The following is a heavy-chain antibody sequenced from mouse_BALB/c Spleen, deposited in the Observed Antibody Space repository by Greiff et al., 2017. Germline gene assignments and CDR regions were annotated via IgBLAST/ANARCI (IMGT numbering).Heavy chain of an antibody. CDR2: INSNGGST. CDR3: AREGGFYAMDY. J-gene: IGHJ4*01. CDR1: GFTFSSYG. Sequence: EVQGVESGGGLVQPGGSLKLSCAASGFTFSSYGMSWVRQTPDKRLELVATINSNGGSTYYPDSVKGRFTISRDNAKNTLYLQMSSLKSEDTAMYYCAREGGFYAMDYWGQGTSVTVSS. V-gene: IGHV5-6-3*01.